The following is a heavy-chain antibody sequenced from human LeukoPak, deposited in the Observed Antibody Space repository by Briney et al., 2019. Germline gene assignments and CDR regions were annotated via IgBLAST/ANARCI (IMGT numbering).Heavy chain of an antibody. V-gene: IGHV3-20*04. CDR1: GFTFDDHG. Sequence: GGSLRLSCAASGFTFDDHGTNWVRHGPGKGLEWVSGINWNGGTTGYADSVKGRFAISRDNAKKSLYLQMNSLSAEDTALYYWVRDVSYGACDIWGQGTTVSVS. CDR2: INWNGGTT. CDR3: VRDVSYGACDI. D-gene: IGHD3-10*01. J-gene: IGHJ3*02.